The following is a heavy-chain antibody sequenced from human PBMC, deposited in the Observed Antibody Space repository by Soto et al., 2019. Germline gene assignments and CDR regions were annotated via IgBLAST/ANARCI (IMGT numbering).Heavy chain of an antibody. D-gene: IGHD5-18*01. CDR3: ARGGYSYGYDNYYYGMDV. V-gene: IGHV3-7*04. CDR1: GFTFSSYW. J-gene: IGHJ6*02. Sequence: RGSLRLSCAASGFTFSSYWMSWVRQAPGKGLEWVANIKQDGSEKYYVDSVKGRFTISRDNAKNSLYLQMNSLRAEDTAVYYCARGGYSYGYDNYYYGMDVWGQGTTVTVSS. CDR2: IKQDGSEK.